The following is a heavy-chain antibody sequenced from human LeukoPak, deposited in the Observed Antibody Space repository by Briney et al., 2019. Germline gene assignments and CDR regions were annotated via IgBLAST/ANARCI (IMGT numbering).Heavy chain of an antibody. D-gene: IGHD6-6*01. Sequence: ASVKVSSKASGYTFTSYYMHWVRQAPGQGLEWMGIINPSGGSTSYAQKFQGRVTMTRDKSTSTVYMELSSLRSEDTAVYYCARGRRVRQLAPPSWFDPWGQGTLVTVSS. J-gene: IGHJ5*02. V-gene: IGHV1-46*01. CDR2: INPSGGST. CDR1: GYTFTSYY. CDR3: ARGRRVRQLAPPSWFDP.